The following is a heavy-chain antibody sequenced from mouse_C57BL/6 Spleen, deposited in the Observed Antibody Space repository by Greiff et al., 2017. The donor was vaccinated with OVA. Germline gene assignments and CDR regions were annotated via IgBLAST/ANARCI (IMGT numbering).Heavy chain of an antibody. CDR3: APYYYGSSYWFAY. V-gene: IGHV14-2*01. Sequence: EVQLQQSGAELVKPGASVKLSCTASGFNIKDYYMHWVKQRTEQGLEWIGRIDPEDGETKSAPKFQGKATITADTSSNTAYLQLSSLTSEDTAVYYCAPYYYGSSYWFAYWGQGTLVTVSA. J-gene: IGHJ3*01. CDR2: IDPEDGET. CDR1: GFNIKDYY. D-gene: IGHD1-1*01.